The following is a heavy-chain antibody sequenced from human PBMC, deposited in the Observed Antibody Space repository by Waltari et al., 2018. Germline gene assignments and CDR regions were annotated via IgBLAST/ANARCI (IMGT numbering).Heavy chain of an antibody. Sequence: EVQLVESGGDLVQPGGSLRLSCIVSGFNSDEHGMHWVRQVPGRGLEWVSGLLWRGGEVGYADSVKGRFTISRDKAKNSLYLQMNSLRLEDTALYYCGKDMTAGGLDSWGQGTLVTVST. D-gene: IGHD3-10*01. J-gene: IGHJ4*02. CDR2: LLWRGGEV. CDR1: GFNSDEHG. CDR3: GKDMTAGGLDS. V-gene: IGHV3-9*02.